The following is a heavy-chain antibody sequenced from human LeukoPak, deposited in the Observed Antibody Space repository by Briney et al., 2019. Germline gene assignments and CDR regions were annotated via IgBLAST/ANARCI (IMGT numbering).Heavy chain of an antibody. CDR3: ARDRTGTTVGGYYYYMDV. Sequence: ASVKVSCKASGYTFTGYYMHWVRQAPGQGLEWMGWISAYNGNTNYAQKLQGRVTMTTDTSTSTAYMELRSLRSDDTAVYYCARDRTGTTVGGYYYYMDVWGKGTTVTVSS. D-gene: IGHD1-7*01. J-gene: IGHJ6*03. CDR1: GYTFTGYY. V-gene: IGHV1-18*04. CDR2: ISAYNGNT.